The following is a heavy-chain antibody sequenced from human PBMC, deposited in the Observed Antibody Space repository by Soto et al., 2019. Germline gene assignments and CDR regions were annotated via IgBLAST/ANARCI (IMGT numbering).Heavy chain of an antibody. D-gene: IGHD3-22*01. CDR2: INAGNGNT. Sequence: GASVKVSCKASGYTFTSYAMHLVRQAPGQRLEWMGWINAGNGNTKYSQKFQGRVTITRDTSASTAYMELSSLRSEDTAVYYCARGGIFDSSGYYYFSAFDIWVQGTMVTVSS. CDR1: GYTFTSYA. J-gene: IGHJ3*02. CDR3: ARGGIFDSSGYYYFSAFDI. V-gene: IGHV1-3*01.